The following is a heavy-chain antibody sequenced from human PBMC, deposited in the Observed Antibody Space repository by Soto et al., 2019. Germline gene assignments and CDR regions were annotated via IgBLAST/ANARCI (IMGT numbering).Heavy chain of an antibody. CDR1: GGTFSSYA. V-gene: IGHV1-69*13. J-gene: IGHJ4*02. Sequence: ASVKVSCKASGGTFSSYAISWVRQAPGQGLEWMGGIIPIFGTANYAQKFQGRVTITADESTSTAYMGLSSLRSEDTAVYYCARGFGGKDTSLWGQGTLVTVSS. D-gene: IGHD5-18*01. CDR3: ARGFGGKDTSL. CDR2: IIPIFGTA.